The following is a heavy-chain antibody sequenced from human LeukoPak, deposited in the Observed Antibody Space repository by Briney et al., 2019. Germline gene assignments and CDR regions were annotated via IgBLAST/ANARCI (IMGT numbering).Heavy chain of an antibody. J-gene: IGHJ4*02. CDR3: ARVSGENNYFDC. V-gene: IGHV4-31*03. CDR2: IYYSGST. CDR1: GGSISSGANY. Sequence: SQTLSLTCTVSGGSISSGANYWSWIRQHPEKGLEWIGYIYYSGSTYYNPSLKSRVTIPVDTSQNQFSLKLSSVTAADTAVYYCARVSGENNYFDCWGQGTLVTVSS. D-gene: IGHD4-17*01.